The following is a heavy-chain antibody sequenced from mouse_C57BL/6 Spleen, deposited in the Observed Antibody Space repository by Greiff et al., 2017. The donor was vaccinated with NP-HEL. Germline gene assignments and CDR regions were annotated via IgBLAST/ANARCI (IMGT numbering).Heavy chain of an antibody. CDR3: ARDAGYVLFDY. D-gene: IGHD3-2*02. CDR1: GYSITSGYY. J-gene: IGHJ2*01. CDR2: ISYDGSN. V-gene: IGHV3-6*01. Sequence: EVKLMESGPGLVKPSQSLSLTCSVTGYSITSGYYWNWLRQFPGNKLEWMGYISYDGSNNYNPSLKNRISITRDTSKNQFFLKLNSVTTEDTATYYCARDAGYVLFDYWGQGTTLTVSS.